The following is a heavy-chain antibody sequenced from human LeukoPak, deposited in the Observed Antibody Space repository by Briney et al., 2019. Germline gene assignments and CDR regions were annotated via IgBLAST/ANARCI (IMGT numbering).Heavy chain of an antibody. D-gene: IGHD3-22*01. CDR2: INQDGSER. V-gene: IGHV3-7*01. CDR3: ARAVYYDSTIYRPFDS. CDR1: GFTFSTYC. J-gene: IGHJ4*02. Sequence: PGGSLRLSCAASGFTFSTYCMSWVRQAPGKGLEWVANINQDGSERYYVDSVKGRFTISRDDAENSLYLQMNSLRAEDTAVYYCARAVYYDSTIYRPFDSWGQGTLVTVSS.